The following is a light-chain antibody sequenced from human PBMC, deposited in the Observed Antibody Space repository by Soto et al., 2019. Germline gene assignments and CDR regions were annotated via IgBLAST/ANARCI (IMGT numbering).Light chain of an antibody. Sequence: AIQMTQSPSSLSASVGDRVTITCRASQGIRNDLGWYQQKRGKPPKLLIYAASSLQSGVPSRFSGSGSGTDFTLTISSLQPEDFATYYCLQDYNYPWTFGQGTKVEIK. CDR3: LQDYNYPWT. J-gene: IGKJ1*01. CDR2: AAS. V-gene: IGKV1-6*01. CDR1: QGIRND.